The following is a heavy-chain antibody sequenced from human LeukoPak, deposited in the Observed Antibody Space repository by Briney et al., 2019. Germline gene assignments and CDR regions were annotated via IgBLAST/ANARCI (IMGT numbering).Heavy chain of an antibody. D-gene: IGHD2-15*01. J-gene: IGHJ5*02. V-gene: IGHV3-21*01. CDR1: GFTFSSYS. Sequence: GGSLRLSCAASGFTFSSYSMNWVRQAPGKGLEWVSSISSSSSYIYYADSVKGRFTIYRDNAKNSLYLQMNSLRAEDTAVYYCAREDCSGGSCYPIDPWGQGTLVTVSS. CDR3: AREDCSGGSCYPIDP. CDR2: ISSSSSYI.